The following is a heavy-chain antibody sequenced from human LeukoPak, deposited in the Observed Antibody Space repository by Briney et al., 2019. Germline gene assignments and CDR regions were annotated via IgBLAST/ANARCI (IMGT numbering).Heavy chain of an antibody. CDR1: GFAPSKDW. CDR2: ISTDGRTT. CDR3: ASFGQQWLESY. V-gene: IGHV3-74*01. D-gene: IGHD6-19*01. Sequence: PGGSLRLSCVASGFAPSKDWMHWVRQVPGEGLEWVPRISTDGRTTGYADSVKGRFTISRDNAKNTLFLEMNNLKVEDTAVYYCASFGQQWLESYWGLGTLVTVSS. J-gene: IGHJ4*02.